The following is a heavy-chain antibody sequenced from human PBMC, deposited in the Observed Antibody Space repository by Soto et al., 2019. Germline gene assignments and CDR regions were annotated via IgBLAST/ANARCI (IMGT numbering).Heavy chain of an antibody. V-gene: IGHV3-33*01. J-gene: IGHJ4*02. CDR2: IWYDGSNK. Sequence: GGSLRLSCAASGFTFSSYGMHWVRQAPGKGLEWVAVIWYDGSNKYYADSVKGRFTISRDNSKNTLYLQMNSLRAEDTAVYYCARPPYCSGGSCLPYFDYWGQGTLVTVSS. CDR1: GFTFSSYG. D-gene: IGHD2-15*01. CDR3: ARPPYCSGGSCLPYFDY.